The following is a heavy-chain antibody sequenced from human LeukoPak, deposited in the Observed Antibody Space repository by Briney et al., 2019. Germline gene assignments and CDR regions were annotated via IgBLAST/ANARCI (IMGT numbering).Heavy chain of an antibody. D-gene: IGHD3-10*01. CDR1: GFTFSSYD. CDR2: IGTAGDT. V-gene: IGHV3-13*01. J-gene: IGHJ3*02. CDR3: ARGTITMVRGVILVDAFDI. Sequence: GGSLRLSCAASGFTFSSYDMHWVRQATGKGLEWVSAIGTAGDTYYPGSVKGRFTISRENAKNSLYLQMNSLSAGDTAVYYCARGTITMVRGVILVDAFDIWGQGTMVTVSS.